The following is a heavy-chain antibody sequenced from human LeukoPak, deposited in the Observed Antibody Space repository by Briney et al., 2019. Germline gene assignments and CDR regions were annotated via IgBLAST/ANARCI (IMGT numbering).Heavy chain of an antibody. D-gene: IGHD1-26*01. V-gene: IGHV1-69*04. CDR3: ARVDSGSYPYNWFDP. CDR1: GGTFSSYA. Sequence: SVKVSCKASGGTFSSYAITWVRQAPGQGLEWMGRIIPILGIANYAQKLQGRVTMTTDTSTSTAYMELRSLRSDDTAVYYCARVDSGSYPYNWFDPWGQGTLVTVSS. CDR2: IIPILGIA. J-gene: IGHJ5*02.